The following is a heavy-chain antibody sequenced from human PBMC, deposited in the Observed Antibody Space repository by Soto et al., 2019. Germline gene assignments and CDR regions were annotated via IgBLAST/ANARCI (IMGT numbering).Heavy chain of an antibody. J-gene: IGHJ6*02. V-gene: IGHV3-23*01. D-gene: IGHD1-26*01. CDR3: AKDGASGSYPPYYYFGMDV. CDR1: GFTFSSYA. Sequence: GGSLRLSCAASGFTFSSYAMSWVRQAPGKGLEWVSTISGSGGNAYYADSVKGRFSISRDNSKNTLRLQMNSLRADDTAVYYCAKDGASGSYPPYYYFGMDVWGQVTTVTVSS. CDR2: ISGSGGNA.